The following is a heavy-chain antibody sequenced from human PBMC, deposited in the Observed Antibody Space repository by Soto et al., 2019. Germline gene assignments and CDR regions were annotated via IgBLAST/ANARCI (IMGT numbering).Heavy chain of an antibody. CDR1: GGSISSSSYY. J-gene: IGHJ4*02. CDR2: IYYSGST. V-gene: IGHV4-39*01. D-gene: IGHD5-12*01. Sequence: SETLSLTCTVSGGSISSSSYYWGWIRQPPGKGLEWIGSIYYSGSTYYNPSLKSRVTISVDTSKNQFSLKLSSVTAADTAVYYCARRPGGYDHGGIDYWGQGTLVTVSS. CDR3: ARRPGGYDHGGIDY.